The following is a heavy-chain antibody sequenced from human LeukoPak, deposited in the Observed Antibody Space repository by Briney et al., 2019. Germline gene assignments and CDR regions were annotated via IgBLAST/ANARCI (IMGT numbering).Heavy chain of an antibody. CDR2: IVVGSGNT. V-gene: IGHV1-58*02. J-gene: IGHJ4*02. Sequence: TSVKVSCKASGFTFTSSTIQWVRQARGQRLEWIGWIVVGSGNTNYAQKFRERVIITRDMSTTTVYMELSSLRSDDTAVYYCAVGQVVAAIDFDYWGQGTLVTVSS. CDR1: GFTFTSST. D-gene: IGHD2-15*01. CDR3: AVGQVVAAIDFDY.